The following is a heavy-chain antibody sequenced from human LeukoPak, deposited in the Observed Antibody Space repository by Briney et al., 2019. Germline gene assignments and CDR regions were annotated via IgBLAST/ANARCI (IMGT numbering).Heavy chain of an antibody. J-gene: IGHJ5*02. V-gene: IGHV4-59*11. CDR1: GCSISSHY. CDR2: ICYSGST. D-gene: IGHD3-3*01. CDR3: ARTGLDYDFWSGYTLNWFDP. Sequence: SETLSLTCTVSGCSISSHYWSWIRQAPGKGLEGVGYICYSGSTNYNPSLKSRATISVDTSKNQFSLKLSSVTAADTAVYYCARTGLDYDFWSGYTLNWFDPWGQGTLVTVSS.